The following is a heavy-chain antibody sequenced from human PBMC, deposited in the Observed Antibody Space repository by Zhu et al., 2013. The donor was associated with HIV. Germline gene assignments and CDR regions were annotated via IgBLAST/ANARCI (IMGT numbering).Heavy chain of an antibody. J-gene: IGHJ6*02. CDR2: ISAYNGNT. Sequence: QVQLVQSGAEVKKPGASVKVSCKASGYTFTSYGISWVRQAPGQGLEWMGWISAYNGNTNYAQKLQGRVTMTTDTSTSTAYMELRSLRSDDTAVYYCAGRDYYDSSPELEDYYYGMDVWGQGTTVTVSS. CDR3: AGRDYYDSSPELEDYYYGMDV. V-gene: IGHV1-18*04. D-gene: IGHD3-22*01. CDR1: GYTFTSYG.